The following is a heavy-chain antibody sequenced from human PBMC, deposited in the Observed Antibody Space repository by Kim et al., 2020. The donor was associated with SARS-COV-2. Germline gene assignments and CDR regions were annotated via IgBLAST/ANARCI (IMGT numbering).Heavy chain of an antibody. Sequence: GRKHYTDYVEGRFSISRDNSTNTLYLQMNSRRAEDTAVYYCAKDQGSGWSHWGQGTLVTVSS. D-gene: IGHD6-19*01. V-gene: IGHV3-23*01. J-gene: IGHJ4*02. CDR3: AKDQGSGWSH. CDR2: GRK.